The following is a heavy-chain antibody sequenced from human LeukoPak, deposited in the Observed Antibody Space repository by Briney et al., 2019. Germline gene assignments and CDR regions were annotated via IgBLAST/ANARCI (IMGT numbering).Heavy chain of an antibody. D-gene: IGHD5-12*01. CDR3: ATFEGLPHHYYYMDV. CDR1: GYTLTELF. Sequence: ASVKVSCKVSGYTLTELFMHWVRQAPGKGLGWMGGFDPEDGETIYAQKLQGRVTMTEDTSTDTAYMEMSSLRSENTAGYSCATFEGLPHHYYYMDVWGKGTTVTASS. J-gene: IGHJ6*03. V-gene: IGHV1-24*01. CDR2: FDPEDGET.